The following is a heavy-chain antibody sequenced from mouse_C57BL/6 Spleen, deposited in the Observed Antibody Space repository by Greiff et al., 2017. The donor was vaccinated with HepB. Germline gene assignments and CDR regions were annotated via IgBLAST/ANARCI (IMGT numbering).Heavy chain of an antibody. D-gene: IGHD1-1*01. Sequence: VMLVESGAELVKPGASVKISCKASGYAFSSYWMNWVKQRPGKGLEWIGQIYPGDGDTNYNGKFKGKATLTADKSSSTAYMQLSSLTSEDSAVYFCARCYYGRSYWYVDVWGTGTTVTVSS. CDR1: GYAFSSYW. V-gene: IGHV1-80*01. CDR3: ARCYYGRSYWYVDV. J-gene: IGHJ1*03. CDR2: IYPGDGDT.